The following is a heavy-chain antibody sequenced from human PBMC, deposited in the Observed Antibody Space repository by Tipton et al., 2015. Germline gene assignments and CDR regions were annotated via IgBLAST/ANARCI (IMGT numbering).Heavy chain of an antibody. Sequence: TLSLTCAVSGGSVSSPSYYWSWIRQPPGKGLEWIGYIYYIGSTNYNPSLKGRLTMSIDTSKNQFSLNLSSVTAADTAGYYCARIRGRYVMDYWGQGTLVTVSA. CDR1: GGSVSSPSYY. D-gene: IGHD3-16*01. CDR3: ARIRGRYVMDY. J-gene: IGHJ4*02. CDR2: IYYIGST. V-gene: IGHV4-61*01.